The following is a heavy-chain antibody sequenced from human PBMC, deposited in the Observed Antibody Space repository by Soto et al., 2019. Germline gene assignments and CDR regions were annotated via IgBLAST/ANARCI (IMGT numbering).Heavy chain of an antibody. CDR2: ISAYNGNT. V-gene: IGHV1-18*04. D-gene: IGHD3-22*01. J-gene: IGHJ3*02. CDR3: ARVSDSSGYYDAFDI. Sequence: GASVKVSFKASGYTFTSYGISWVRQAPGQGLEWMGWISAYNGNTNYAQKLQGRVTMTTDTSTSTAYMELRSLRSDDTAVYYCARVSDSSGYYDAFDIWGQGTMVTVSS. CDR1: GYTFTSYG.